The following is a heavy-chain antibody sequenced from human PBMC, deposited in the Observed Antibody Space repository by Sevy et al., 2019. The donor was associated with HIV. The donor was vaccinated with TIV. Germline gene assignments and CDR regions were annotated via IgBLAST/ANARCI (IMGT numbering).Heavy chain of an antibody. V-gene: IGHV3-43*01. CDR2: ISWDGGST. Sequence: GGSLRLSCAASGFTFDDYTMHWVRQAPGKGLEWVSLISWDGGSTYYADSVKGRFTISRDNSKNSLYLQMNSLGTEDTALYYCAKDMRDEYYFDYWGQGTLVTVSS. CDR1: GFTFDDYT. J-gene: IGHJ4*02. CDR3: AKDMRDEYYFDY.